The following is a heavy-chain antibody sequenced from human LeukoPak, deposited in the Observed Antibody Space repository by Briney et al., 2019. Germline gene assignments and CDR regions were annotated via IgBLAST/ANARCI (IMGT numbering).Heavy chain of an antibody. D-gene: IGHD2-8*01. CDR3: ARALARWYAIFEWLSY. Sequence: PGGSLRLSWAASGLTFSSYSMNWVRQAPGKGLEGVSYISSSSSTMYYADSVKGRFTISRDNAKNSLYFQMNRLRAEDTAVYYCARALARWYAIFEWLSYWGQGTLVTVSS. CDR2: ISSSSSTM. CDR1: GLTFSSYS. J-gene: IGHJ4*02. V-gene: IGHV3-48*01.